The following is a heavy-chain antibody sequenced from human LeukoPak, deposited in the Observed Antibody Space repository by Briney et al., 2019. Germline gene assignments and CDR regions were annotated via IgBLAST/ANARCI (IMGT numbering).Heavy chain of an antibody. CDR1: GYTFTGYY. CDR2: IIPNSGAT. D-gene: IGHD3-22*01. J-gene: IGHJ4*02. CDR3: ARDRDYYDSSGYYY. V-gene: IGHV1-2*02. Sequence: ASVKVSCKASGYTFTGYYIHWVRQAPGQGLEYMGWIIPNSGATNYAQKFQGRVTMTRDTSISTAYLELSSLRSEDTAVYYCARDRDYYDSSGYYYWGQGTLVTVSS.